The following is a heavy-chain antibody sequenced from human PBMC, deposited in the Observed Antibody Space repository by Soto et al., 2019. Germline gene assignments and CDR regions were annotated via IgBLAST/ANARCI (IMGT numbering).Heavy chain of an antibody. CDR2: IIPIFGTA. J-gene: IGHJ6*02. D-gene: IGHD3-3*01. Sequence: SVKVSCKASGGTFSSYAISWVRQAPGQGLEWMGGIIPIFGTANYAQKFQGRVTITADESTSTTYMELSSLRSEDTAVYYCASRLITIFGVVTRYYYGMDVWGQGTTVTVSS. CDR1: GGTFSSYA. CDR3: ASRLITIFGVVTRYYYGMDV. V-gene: IGHV1-69*13.